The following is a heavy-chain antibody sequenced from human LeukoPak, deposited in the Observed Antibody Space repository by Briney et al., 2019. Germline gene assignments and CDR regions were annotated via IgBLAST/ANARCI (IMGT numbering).Heavy chain of an antibody. CDR3: ARGDYSNAYRRYYYMDV. CDR1: GFTSGSYT. Sequence: QPGGSLRLSCAASGFTSGSYTMHWGRQRPGKGLGYVSGISSSGGSTYYANSVNGRFTISRDNSKNTLYLQMGSLRAEDMAVYYCARGDYSNAYRRYYYMDVWGKGTTVTVSS. D-gene: IGHD4-11*01. J-gene: IGHJ6*03. CDR2: ISSSGGST. V-gene: IGHV3-64*01.